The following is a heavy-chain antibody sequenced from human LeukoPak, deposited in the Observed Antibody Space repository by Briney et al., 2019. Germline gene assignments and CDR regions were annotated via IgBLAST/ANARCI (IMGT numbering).Heavy chain of an antibody. V-gene: IGHV4-34*01. CDR2: INHSGST. J-gene: IGHJ4*02. Sequence: SETLSLTCAVYGGSFSGYYWSWIRQPPGKGLEWIGEINHSGSTNYNPSLKSRVTISVDTSKNQFSLKLSSVTAADTALYYCARRVVTAMVSAVANSGTDYWGQGTLVTVSS. D-gene: IGHD5-18*01. CDR1: GGSFSGYY. CDR3: ARRVVTAMVSAVANSGTDY.